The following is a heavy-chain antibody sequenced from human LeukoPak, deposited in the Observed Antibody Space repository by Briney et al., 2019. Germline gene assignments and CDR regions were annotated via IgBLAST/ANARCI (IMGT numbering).Heavy chain of an antibody. Sequence: GGSLRLSCAASGFTFSSYGMHWVRQAPGKGLEWVAVISYDGSNKYYADSVKGRFTISRDNSKNTLYLQMNSLRAEDTAVYYCARTPGYCSGGNCYRYFQNWGQGTLVTVSS. J-gene: IGHJ1*01. D-gene: IGHD2-15*01. CDR2: ISYDGSNK. V-gene: IGHV3-30*03. CDR1: GFTFSSYG. CDR3: ARTPGYCSGGNCYRYFQN.